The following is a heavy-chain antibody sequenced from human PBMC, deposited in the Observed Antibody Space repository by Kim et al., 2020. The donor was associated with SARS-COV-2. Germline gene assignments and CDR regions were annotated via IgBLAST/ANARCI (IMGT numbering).Heavy chain of an antibody. CDR1: GYTLTELS. V-gene: IGHV1-24*01. J-gene: IGHJ6*03. CDR2: FDPEDGET. Sequence: ASVKVSCKVSGYTLTELSMHWVRQAPGKGLEWMGGFDPEDGETIYAQKFQGRVTMTEDTSTDTAYMELSSLRSEDTAVYYCATDSRHLPIYGGSHYYYYYMDVWGKGTTVTVSS. CDR3: ATDSRHLPIYGGSHYYYYYMDV. D-gene: IGHD2-15*01.